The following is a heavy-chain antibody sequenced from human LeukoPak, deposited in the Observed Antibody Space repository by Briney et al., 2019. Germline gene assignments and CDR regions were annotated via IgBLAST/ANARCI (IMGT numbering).Heavy chain of an antibody. J-gene: IGHJ5*02. CDR3: ARQTFLPLGTGPRFDP. CDR2: IYYSGST. D-gene: IGHD1-26*01. CDR1: GGSISSYY. V-gene: IGHV4-59*08. Sequence: SETLSLTCTVSGGSISSYYWSWIRQPPGKGQEWIGYIYYSGSTNYNPSLKSRVTISVDTSKNQFSLKLSSVTAADTAVYYCARQTFLPLGTGPRFDPWGQGTLVTVSS.